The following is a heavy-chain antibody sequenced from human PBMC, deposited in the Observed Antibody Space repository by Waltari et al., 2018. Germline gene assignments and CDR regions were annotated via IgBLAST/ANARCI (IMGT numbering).Heavy chain of an antibody. D-gene: IGHD4-17*01. V-gene: IGHV3-33*06. J-gene: IGHJ4*02. CDR2: IWYDGSNK. CDR1: GFTFSSYG. CDR3: AKPDYGDYLYYFDY. Sequence: QVQLVESGGGVVQPGRSLRLSCAASGFTFSSYGMHWVRQAPGKGLEWVAVIWYDGSNKNYADSVEGRFTISRDNSKNTLYLQMNSLRAEDTAVYYCAKPDYGDYLYYFDYCGQGTLVTVSS.